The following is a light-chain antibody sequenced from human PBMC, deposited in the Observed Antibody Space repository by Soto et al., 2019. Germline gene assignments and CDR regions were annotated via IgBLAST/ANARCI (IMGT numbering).Light chain of an antibody. V-gene: IGLV2-11*01. CDR2: DVS. J-gene: IGLJ1*01. CDR3: QSYDSSLSVSYV. CDR1: SSDVGGYNY. Sequence: QSVLTQPRSVSGSPGQSVTISCTGTSSDVGGYNYVSWYQQHPGKAPKLMIYDVSKRPSGVPDRFSGSKSGNTASLTISGLQAEDEADYYCQSYDSSLSVSYVFGTGTKVTVL.